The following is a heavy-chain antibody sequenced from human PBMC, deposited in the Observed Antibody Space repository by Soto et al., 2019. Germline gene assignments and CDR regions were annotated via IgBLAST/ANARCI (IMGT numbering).Heavy chain of an antibody. CDR3: ARLWFGERYNWFDP. V-gene: IGHV4-59*01. CDR1: GGSISSYY. Sequence: SETLSLTCTVSGGSISSYYWSWIRQPPGKGLEWIGYIYYSGSTNYNPSLKSQVTISVDTSKNQFSLKLSSVTAADTAVYYCARLWFGERYNWFDPWGQGALVTV. J-gene: IGHJ5*02. D-gene: IGHD3-10*01. CDR2: IYYSGST.